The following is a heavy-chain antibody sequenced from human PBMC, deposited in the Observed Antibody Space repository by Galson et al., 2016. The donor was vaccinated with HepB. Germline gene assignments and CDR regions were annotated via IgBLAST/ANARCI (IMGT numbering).Heavy chain of an antibody. D-gene: IGHD3-16*01. CDR1: GFNFNSYA. V-gene: IGHV3-30*01. Sequence: SLRLSCTASGFNFNSYALHWVRQAPGKGLDWVASISPVVDDRAYGVSVKGRVTVSRDNSKNTLYLQMNSLTSEDTAVYYCARGSPFVKTFSRGGVSVRRAPDFWGQGTLVIVSS. CDR3: ARGSPFVKTFSRGGVSVRRAPDF. CDR2: ISPVVDDR. J-gene: IGHJ4*02.